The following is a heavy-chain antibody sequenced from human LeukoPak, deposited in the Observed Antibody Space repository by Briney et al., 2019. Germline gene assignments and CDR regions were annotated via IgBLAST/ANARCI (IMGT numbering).Heavy chain of an antibody. CDR1: GFTFDDYA. V-gene: IGHV3-9*01. J-gene: IGHJ4*02. CDR2: ISWNSGSI. CDR3: ARDALPDYVWGSYREFDY. D-gene: IGHD3-16*02. Sequence: GRSLRLSCAASGFTFDDYAMHWVRQAPGKGLEWVSGISWNSGSIGYADSVKGRFTISRDNAKNSLYLQMNSLRAEDTAVYYCARDALPDYVWGSYREFDYWGQGTLVTVSS.